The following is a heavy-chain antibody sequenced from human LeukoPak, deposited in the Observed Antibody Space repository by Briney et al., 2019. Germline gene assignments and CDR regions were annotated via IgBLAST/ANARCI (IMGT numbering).Heavy chain of an antibody. CDR1: GFTFSSYE. D-gene: IGHD3-10*01. CDR2: ISSSGSTI. J-gene: IGHJ4*02. CDR3: ARHAMVQNFDY. Sequence: PGGSLRLSCAASGFTFSSYEMNWVRQAPGKGLEWVSYISSSGSTIYYADSVKGRFTISRDNAKNSLYLQMNSLRAEDTAVYYCARHAMVQNFDYWGQGTLVTVSS. V-gene: IGHV3-48*03.